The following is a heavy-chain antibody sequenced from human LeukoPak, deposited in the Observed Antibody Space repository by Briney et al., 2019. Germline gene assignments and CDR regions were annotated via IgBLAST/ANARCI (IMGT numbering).Heavy chain of an antibody. J-gene: IGHJ4*02. CDR3: ARCRDAYRNPDY. Sequence: GGPLRLSCAASGFPFNSYVMPWVRQAPGKGLEWVEFIRYDGRSEYYADSVRGRFTISRDNSKNTLYLQMNSVRAEDTAVYYCARCRDAYRNPDYWGQGTLVTVSS. CDR2: IRYDGRSE. V-gene: IGHV3-30*02. CDR1: GFPFNSYV. D-gene: IGHD5-24*01.